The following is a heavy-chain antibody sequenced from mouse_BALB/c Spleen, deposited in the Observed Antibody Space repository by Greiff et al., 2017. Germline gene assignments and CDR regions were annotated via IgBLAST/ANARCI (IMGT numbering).Heavy chain of an antibody. CDR1: GFTFSSYT. V-gene: IGHV5-6-4*01. D-gene: IGHD1-1*01. CDR2: ISSGGSYT. J-gene: IGHJ3*01. Sequence: EVMLVESGGGLVKPGGSLKLSCAASGFTFSSYTMSWVRQTPEKRLEWVATISSGGSYTYYPDSVKGRFTISRDNAKNTLYLQMSSLKSEDTAMYYCTRDRDYYGSSLFAYWGQGTLVTVSA. CDR3: TRDRDYYGSSLFAY.